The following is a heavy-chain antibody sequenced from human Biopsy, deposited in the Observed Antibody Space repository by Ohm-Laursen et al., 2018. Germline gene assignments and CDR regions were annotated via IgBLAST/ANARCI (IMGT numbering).Heavy chain of an antibody. Sequence: SDTLSLTCIVAGGSINSNDYYWGWIRQTPGEGLQWIGSLYHNGHTYENPSLRSRLTLSIDKSKNLFSLRLSSVTAADTAVYYCARHRSSSARNYYHDMDVWGQGTTVTVSS. J-gene: IGHJ6*02. CDR3: ARHRSSSARNYYHDMDV. V-gene: IGHV4-39*01. D-gene: IGHD6-6*01. CDR1: GGSINSNDYY. CDR2: LYHNGHT.